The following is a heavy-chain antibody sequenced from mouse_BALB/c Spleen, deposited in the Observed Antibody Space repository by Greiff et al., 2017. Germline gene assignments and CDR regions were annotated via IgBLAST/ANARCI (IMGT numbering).Heavy chain of an antibody. CDR3: ARDRRSSFAY. Sequence: ESGPGLVKPSQSLSLTCSVTGYSITSGYYWNWIRQFPGNKLEWMGYISYDGSNNYNPSLKNRISITRDTSKNQFFLKLNSVTTEDTATYYCARDRRSSFAYWGQGTLVTVSA. CDR2: ISYDGSN. V-gene: IGHV3-6*02. CDR1: GYSITSGYY. J-gene: IGHJ3*01.